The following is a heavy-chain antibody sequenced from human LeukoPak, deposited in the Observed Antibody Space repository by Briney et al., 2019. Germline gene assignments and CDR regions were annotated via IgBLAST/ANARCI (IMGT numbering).Heavy chain of an antibody. J-gene: IGHJ4*02. D-gene: IGHD6-19*01. CDR1: GYTFTGYY. CDR3: AGSSGWLYRVDY. V-gene: IGHV1-2*02. Sequence: ASVKVSCKASGYTFTGYYMHWVRQAPGQGLEWMGWINPNSGGTNYAQKFQGRVTMTRDTSISTAYMELSRLRSDDTAVYYCAGSSGWLYRVDYCGQGTLVTVSS. CDR2: INPNSGGT.